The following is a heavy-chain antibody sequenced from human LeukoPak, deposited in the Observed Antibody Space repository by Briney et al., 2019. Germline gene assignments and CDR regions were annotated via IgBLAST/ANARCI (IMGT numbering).Heavy chain of an antibody. CDR3: ARDPNSIHPSYYYYYGMDV. D-gene: IGHD4-11*01. CDR1: GYTFTGYY. J-gene: IGHJ6*02. V-gene: IGHV1-2*02. CDR2: INPNSGGT. Sequence: ASVKVSCKASGYTFTGYYMHWVRQAPGQGLGWMGWINPNSGGTKYAQKFQGRVTMTRDTSICTAYMELSRLRSDDTAVYYCARDPNSIHPSYYYYYGMDVWGQGTTVTVSS.